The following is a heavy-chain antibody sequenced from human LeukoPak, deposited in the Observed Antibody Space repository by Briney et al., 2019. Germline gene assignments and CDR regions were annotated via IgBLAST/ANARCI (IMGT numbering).Heavy chain of an antibody. CDR1: GFTFSTYS. V-gene: IGHV3-21*01. CDR2: ISSRSGYI. CDR3: AGGIDAFDI. Sequence: GGSLRLSCAASGFTFSTYSMDWVRQAPGKGLEWVSYISSRSGYIFYADSLKGRFTISRDNAKNSLYLLMNSLRAEVTAVYYCAGGIDAFDIWGQGTLVTVSS. J-gene: IGHJ3*02. D-gene: IGHD3-16*01.